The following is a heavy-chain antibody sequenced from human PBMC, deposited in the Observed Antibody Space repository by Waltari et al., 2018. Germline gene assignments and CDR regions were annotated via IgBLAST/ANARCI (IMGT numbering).Heavy chain of an antibody. CDR3: AKAEYSSSSEVADP. CDR1: GFTFSSYG. Sequence: QVQLVESGGGVVQPGGSLRLSCAASGFTFSSYGMHWVRQAPGKGLEWVAFIRYDGSNKYYADSVKGRFTISRDKSKNTLYLQMNSLRAEDTAVYYCAKAEYSSSSEVADPWGQGTLVTVSS. CDR2: IRYDGSNK. J-gene: IGHJ5*02. V-gene: IGHV3-30*02. D-gene: IGHD6-6*01.